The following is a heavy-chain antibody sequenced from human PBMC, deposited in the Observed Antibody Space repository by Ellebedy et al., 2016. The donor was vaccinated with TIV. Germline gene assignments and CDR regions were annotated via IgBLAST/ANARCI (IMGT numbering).Heavy chain of an antibody. J-gene: IGHJ3*02. CDR3: ARRGWLRGRYAFDI. D-gene: IGHD5-12*01. V-gene: IGHV4-59*08. CDR1: GGSISSYY. Sequence: MPSETLSLTCTVSGGSISSYYWGWIRQPPGKGLEWIGSIYYSGSTNYNPSLKSRVTISVDTSKNQFSLKLSSVTAADTAVYYCARRGWLRGRYAFDIWGQGTMVTVSS. CDR2: IYYSGST.